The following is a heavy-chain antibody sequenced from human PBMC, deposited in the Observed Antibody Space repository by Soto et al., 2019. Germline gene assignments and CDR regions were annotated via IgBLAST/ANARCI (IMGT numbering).Heavy chain of an antibody. CDR3: ARAGIVVVPAALGAEYFQH. J-gene: IGHJ1*01. D-gene: IGHD2-2*01. CDR2: ISAYNGNT. V-gene: IGHV1-18*01. Sequence: QVQLVQSGAEVKKPGASVKVSCKASGYTFTSYGIIWVRQAPGQGLEWMGWISAYNGNTNYAQKLQGRVTMTTDTSTITAYMELRSLRSDDTAVYYCARAGIVVVPAALGAEYFQHWGQGTLVTVSS. CDR1: GYTFTSYG.